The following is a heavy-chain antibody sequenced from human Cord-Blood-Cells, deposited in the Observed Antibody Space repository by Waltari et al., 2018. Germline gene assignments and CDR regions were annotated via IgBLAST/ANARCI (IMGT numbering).Heavy chain of an antibody. J-gene: IGHJ4*02. CDR3: AREIGRGYCGYDYFDY. D-gene: IGHD5-12*01. CDR2: INPIFGTA. V-gene: IGHV1-69*01. CDR1: GGSLPTST. Sequence: QVQLAQSRAQAKKPESWVYGSCYAPGGSLPTSTIRWVRQELAQGLEWKGGINPIFGTANYLKKFQGRVTITSDESSSTAYMELSSLKSEDTAVYYCAREIGRGYCGYDYFDYWGQGTLVTVSS.